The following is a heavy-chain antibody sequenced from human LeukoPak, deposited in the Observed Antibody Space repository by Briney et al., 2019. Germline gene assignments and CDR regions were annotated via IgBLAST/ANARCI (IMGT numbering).Heavy chain of an antibody. CDR1: GYTFTGYH. D-gene: IGHD3-16*01. J-gene: IGHJ5*02. CDR3: AREGNYDYVWGSPNWFDP. V-gene: IGHV1-69*04. CDR2: IIPILGIA. Sequence: SVKVSCKASGYTFTGYHMHWVRQAPGQGLEWMGRIIPILGIANYAQKFQGRVTITADKSTSTAYMELSSLRSEDTAVYYCAREGNYDYVWGSPNWFDPWGQGTLVTVSS.